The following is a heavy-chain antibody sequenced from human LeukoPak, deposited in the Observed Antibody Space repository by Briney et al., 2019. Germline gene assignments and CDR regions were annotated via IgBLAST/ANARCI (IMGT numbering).Heavy chain of an antibody. J-gene: IGHJ6*03. CDR2: IYTVGTI. V-gene: IGHV3-66*01. D-gene: IGHD1-26*01. CDR1: GFSVSTNY. CDR3: AGYGGSYPYYMDV. Sequence: GGSLRLSCAASGFSVSTNYMSWVRQAPGKGLEWVSVIYTVGTIYYADSVKGRCTISRDTSTNTVYLQLNSLRAEDTATYYCAGYGGSYPYYMDVWGKGTTVILSS.